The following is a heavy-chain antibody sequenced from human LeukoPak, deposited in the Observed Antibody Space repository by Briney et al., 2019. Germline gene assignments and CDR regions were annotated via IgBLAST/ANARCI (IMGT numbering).Heavy chain of an antibody. V-gene: IGHV3-21*01. CDR2: ISSGGHI. J-gene: IGHJ4*02. D-gene: IGHD3-22*01. Sequence: PGESLRLSCAASGFTFSSYGLNWVRRAPGKGLEWVSTISSGGHIYYEDSVKGRFTISRDNAKNSLYLQMNSLRAEDTAVYYCARDQDGGKYYYESSGYSHWGQGILVTVSS. CDR3: ARDQDGGKYYYESSGYSH. CDR1: GFTFSSYG.